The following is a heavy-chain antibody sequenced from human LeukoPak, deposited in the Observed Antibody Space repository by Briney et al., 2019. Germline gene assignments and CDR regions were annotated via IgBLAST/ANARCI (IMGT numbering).Heavy chain of an antibody. J-gene: IGHJ4*02. Sequence: PGGSLRLSCAASGFTFSSYWMSWVRQAPGKGLEWVANIKQDGSEKYYVDSVKGRFTISRDNAKNSLYLQMNSLRAEDTAVYYCARELAIVGATGGGYWGQGTLVTVSS. D-gene: IGHD1-26*01. V-gene: IGHV3-7*01. CDR2: IKQDGSEK. CDR1: GFTFSSYW. CDR3: ARELAIVGATGGGY.